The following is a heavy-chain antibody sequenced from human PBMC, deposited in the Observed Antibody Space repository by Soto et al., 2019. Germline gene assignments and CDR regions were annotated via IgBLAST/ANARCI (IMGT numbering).Heavy chain of an antibody. Sequence: GSLRLSCAASGFDFSNYVLHWVRQAPGKGLEWVAVMSFDGSDIYYADSVKGRFTISRDNSKNTLYLQMNNLRPEDTAVYYCANVREDIVLLVALHYWGAGTLLTVSS. D-gene: IGHD2-8*01. V-gene: IGHV3-30*18. CDR3: ANVREDIVLLVALHY. CDR1: GFDFSNYV. J-gene: IGHJ4*02. CDR2: MSFDGSDI.